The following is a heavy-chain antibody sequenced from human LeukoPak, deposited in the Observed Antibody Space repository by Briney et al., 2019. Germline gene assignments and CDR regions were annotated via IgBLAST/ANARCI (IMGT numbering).Heavy chain of an antibody. Sequence: GASVKVSCKASGYTFTSYGISWVRQAPGQGLEWMGWISAYNGNTNYAQKLQGRVTMTTDTSTSTAYMELRSLRSDDTAVYYCARVGRYYDILTGYPGGDDAFDIWGQGTMVTVSS. CDR3: ARVGRYYDILTGYPGGDDAFDI. V-gene: IGHV1-18*01. D-gene: IGHD3-9*01. J-gene: IGHJ3*02. CDR2: ISAYNGNT. CDR1: GYTFTSYG.